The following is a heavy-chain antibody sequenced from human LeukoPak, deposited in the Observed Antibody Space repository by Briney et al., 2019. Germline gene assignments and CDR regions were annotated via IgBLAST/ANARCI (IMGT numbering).Heavy chain of an antibody. CDR3: ARDYGSGSGY. D-gene: IGHD3-10*01. Sequence: GGSLRLSCAASGFTFDDYTMHWVRQAPGKGLEWVSLISWDGGSTYYADSVKGRFTISRDNAKNSLYLQMNSLRAEDTALYYCARDYGSGSGYWGQGTLVTVSS. CDR2: ISWDGGST. J-gene: IGHJ4*02. CDR1: GFTFDDYT. V-gene: IGHV3-43*01.